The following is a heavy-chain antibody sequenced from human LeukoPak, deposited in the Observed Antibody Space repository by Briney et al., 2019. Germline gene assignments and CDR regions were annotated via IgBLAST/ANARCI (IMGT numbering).Heavy chain of an antibody. V-gene: IGHV3-74*01. J-gene: IGHJ4*02. CDR2: INNDGSSA. CDR3: ARDRYDSSGMVGFDY. CDR1: GFTFSSYW. D-gene: IGHD3-22*01. Sequence: PGGSLRLSCAASGFTFSSYWMHWVRQTPGKGLIYISRINNDGSSANYADSVRGRFTISRDNAENTLYLQMNSLRAEDTAVYYCARDRYDSSGMVGFDYWGQGTLVTVSS.